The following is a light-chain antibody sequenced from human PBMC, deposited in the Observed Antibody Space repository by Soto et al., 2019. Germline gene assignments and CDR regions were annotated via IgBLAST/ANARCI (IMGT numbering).Light chain of an antibody. CDR3: QQYYSTPLT. J-gene: IGKJ1*01. CDR1: QSVLYSSNNKNY. CDR2: WAS. Sequence: DIVMTQSPDSLAVSLGERATINCKSSQSVLYSSNNKNYLAWYQQKPGQPPKVLIYWASTRESGVPDRFNGSGSGTDFTLTISSLQAEDVAVYYCQQYYSTPLTFGQGTKVEI. V-gene: IGKV4-1*01.